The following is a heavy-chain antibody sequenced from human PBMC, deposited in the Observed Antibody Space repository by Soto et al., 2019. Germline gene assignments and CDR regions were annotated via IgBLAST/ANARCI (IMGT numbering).Heavy chain of an antibody. CDR2: IIPIFGTA. D-gene: IGHD5-12*01. Sequence: QVQLVQSGAEVKKPGSSVTVSCKASGGTFSSYTISWVRQAPGQGLEWMGGIIPIFGTANYAQKFQGRVTIPADESTSTAYMELSSLSSEDTAVYYCARGNHRWLPLWYFDLWGRGTLVTVSS. CDR3: ARGNHRWLPLWYFDL. V-gene: IGHV1-69*12. CDR1: GGTFSSYT. J-gene: IGHJ2*01.